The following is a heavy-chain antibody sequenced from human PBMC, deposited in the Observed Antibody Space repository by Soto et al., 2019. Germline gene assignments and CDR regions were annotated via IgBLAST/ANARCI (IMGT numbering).Heavy chain of an antibody. Sequence: GESRKISCXGSGYSFTSYWISWVRQMPGKGLEWMGRIDPSDSYTNYSPSFQGHVTISADKSISTAYLQWSSLKASDTAMYYCARQGDSSGWSRENWFDPWGQGTLVAVSS. D-gene: IGHD6-19*01. CDR2: IDPSDSYT. CDR1: GYSFTSYW. J-gene: IGHJ5*02. V-gene: IGHV5-10-1*01. CDR3: ARQGDSSGWSRENWFDP.